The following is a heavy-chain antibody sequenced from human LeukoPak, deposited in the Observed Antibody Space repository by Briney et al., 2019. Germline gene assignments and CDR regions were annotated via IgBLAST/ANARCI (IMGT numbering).Heavy chain of an antibody. CDR1: GGSISSGSYY. J-gene: IGHJ5*02. CDR3: ARDLFYDFWSGCYTDNWFDP. D-gene: IGHD3-3*01. Sequence: SETLSLTCTVSGGSISSGSYYWSWIRQPAGKGLEWIGRIYTSGSTNYNPSLKSRVTISVDTSKNQFSLKLSSVTAADTAVYYCARDLFYDFWSGCYTDNWFDPWGQGTLVTVSS. CDR2: IYTSGST. V-gene: IGHV4-61*02.